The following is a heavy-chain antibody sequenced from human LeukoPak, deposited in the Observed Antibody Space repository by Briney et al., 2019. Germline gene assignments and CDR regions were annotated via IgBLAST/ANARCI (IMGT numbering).Heavy chain of an antibody. CDR2: IFYSGST. CDR3: AKTGGELVFDY. V-gene: IGHV4-30-4*01. J-gene: IGHJ4*02. D-gene: IGHD1-1*01. CDR1: GGSISSGNSY. Sequence: SSETLSLTCTVSGGSISSGNSYWSWIRQPPGKGLEWIGYIFYSGSTDYNPSLKSRVTISVDSSKNQFSLKVTSVTAADTAVYYCAKTGGELVFDYWGQGTLVTVSS.